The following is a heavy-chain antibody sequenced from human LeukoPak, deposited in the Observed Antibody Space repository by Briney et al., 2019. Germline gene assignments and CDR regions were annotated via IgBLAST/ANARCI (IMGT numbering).Heavy chain of an antibody. CDR2: IYPRDGST. CDR3: ARDQEGFDY. Sequence: VASVKVSCKASGYTFTSNYIHWVRQAPGQGLEWMGMIYPRDGSTSYAQKFQGRVTVTRDTSTSTVHMELSGLRFEDTAVYYCARDQEGFDYWGQGTLVTVSS. J-gene: IGHJ4*02. V-gene: IGHV1-46*01. CDR1: GYTFTSNY.